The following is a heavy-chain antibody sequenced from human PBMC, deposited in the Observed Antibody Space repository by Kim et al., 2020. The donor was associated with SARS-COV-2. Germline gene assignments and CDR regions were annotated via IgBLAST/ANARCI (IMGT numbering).Heavy chain of an antibody. J-gene: IGHJ3*01. Sequence: GESLKISCQGSGYSGFSTYRIAWVRQMPGKGLEWMGIIYPGDPTTTYHPSFQGLATISVDTSINTAFLQWSGLRASDAALYYWAGHSGSVSSAYIRRMGVLPPSSPFDVWGQGTMVAGST. D-gene: IGHD1-26*01. V-gene: IGHV5-51*01. CDR3: AGHSGSVSSAYIRRMGVLPPSSPFDV. CDR2: IYPGDPTT. CDR1: GYSGFSTYR.